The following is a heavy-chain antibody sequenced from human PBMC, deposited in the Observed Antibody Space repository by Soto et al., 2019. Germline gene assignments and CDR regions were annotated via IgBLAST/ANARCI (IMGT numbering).Heavy chain of an antibody. CDR2: ISSSSSSI. Sequence: GGSLRLSCVASGFTISSYKMNWVRQAPGKGLEWVSSISSSSSSIYYADSMKGRFTISRDNAKNSLYLQLNSLGAEDTAVYYCGFSFGSGAFDIWSQGTMVTVSS. J-gene: IGHJ3*02. D-gene: IGHD1-26*01. CDR1: GFTISSYK. CDR3: GFSFGSGAFDI. V-gene: IGHV3-21*01.